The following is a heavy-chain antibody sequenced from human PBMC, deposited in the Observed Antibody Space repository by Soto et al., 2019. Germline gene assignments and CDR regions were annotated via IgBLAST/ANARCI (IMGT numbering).Heavy chain of an antibody. CDR3: ARQIYHPGMKV. V-gene: IGHV1-18*01. Sequence: GASVKVSCKASGYTFSSYFITWVRQAPGQGLEWMGWVSAYNGNANYAQTLYGRVTMTTDTSTSTAYLELRSLRSDDTAVYYCARQIYHPGMKVRGQATTATV. D-gene: IGHD2-2*01. J-gene: IGHJ6*02. CDR1: GYTFSSYF. CDR2: VSAYNGNA.